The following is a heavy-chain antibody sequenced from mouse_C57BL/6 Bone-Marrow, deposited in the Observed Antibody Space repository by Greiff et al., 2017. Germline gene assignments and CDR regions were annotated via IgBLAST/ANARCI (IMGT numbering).Heavy chain of an antibody. J-gene: IGHJ3*01. D-gene: IGHD2-5*01. CDR3: ARGYSNYEAY. Sequence: VQLQQPGAELVRPGTSVKLSCKASGYTFTSYWMHWVKQRPGQGLEWIGVIDPSDSYTNYNQKFKGKATLTVDTSSSTAYMQLSSLTSEDSAVYYGARGYSNYEAYWGKGTMVTVSA. V-gene: IGHV1-59*01. CDR2: IDPSDSYT. CDR1: GYTFTSYW.